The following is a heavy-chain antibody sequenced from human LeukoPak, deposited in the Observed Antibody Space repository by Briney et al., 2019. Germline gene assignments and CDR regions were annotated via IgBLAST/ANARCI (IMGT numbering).Heavy chain of an antibody. CDR2: ISSGDGTT. CDR1: GYTFTTSY. V-gene: IGHV1-46*01. Sequence: ASVKVSCKASGYTFTTSYMHWVRQAPGQGLEWMGIISSGDGTTNYAQKFQDRVTMRTDTSASTVYLDLSSLRSEDTAVYYCARTRGYGYVDYWGQGTLATVSS. J-gene: IGHJ4*02. D-gene: IGHD2-15*01. CDR3: ARTRGYGYVDY.